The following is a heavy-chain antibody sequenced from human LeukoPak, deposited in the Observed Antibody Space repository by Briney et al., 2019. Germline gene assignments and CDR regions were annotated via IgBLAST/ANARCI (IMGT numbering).Heavy chain of an antibody. Sequence: PGGSLRLSWPPSGFTFSGFGMHWVRQAPGKGREWVAFVRYDGRNEWYADSVKGRFTISKNTSTNTLFLQMNSLRVEDTAVYYCAKGGYGSLYFDYWGQGTLVTVSS. CDR3: AKGGYGSLYFDY. D-gene: IGHD4-17*01. CDR1: GFTFSGFG. J-gene: IGHJ4*02. V-gene: IGHV3-30*02. CDR2: VRYDGRNE.